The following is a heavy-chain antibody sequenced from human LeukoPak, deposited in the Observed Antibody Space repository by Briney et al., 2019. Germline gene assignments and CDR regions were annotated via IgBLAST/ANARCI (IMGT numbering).Heavy chain of an antibody. CDR1: GFTFSSYS. Sequence: GGSLRLSCAASGFTFSSYSMNWVRQAPGKGLEWVSSISGSSSSIFYADSVEGRFTISRDNAKNSLYLQMNSLSAEDTAMYYCARVGVVGATLDAFDIWGQGTMVTVSS. V-gene: IGHV3-21*01. D-gene: IGHD1-26*01. J-gene: IGHJ3*02. CDR2: ISGSSSSI. CDR3: ARVGVVGATLDAFDI.